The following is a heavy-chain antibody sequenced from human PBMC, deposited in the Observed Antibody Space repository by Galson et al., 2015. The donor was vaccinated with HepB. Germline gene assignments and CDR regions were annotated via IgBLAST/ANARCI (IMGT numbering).Heavy chain of an antibody. CDR2: ISSSSSYI. CDR1: GFTFSSYS. V-gene: IGHV3-21*01. CDR3: ARDVYYYYYMDV. J-gene: IGHJ6*03. Sequence: SLRLSCAASGFTFSSYSMNWVRQAPGKGLEWVSSISSSSSYIYYADSVKGRFTISRDNAKNSLYLQMNSLRAEDTAVYYCARDVYYYYYMDVWGKGTTVTVSS.